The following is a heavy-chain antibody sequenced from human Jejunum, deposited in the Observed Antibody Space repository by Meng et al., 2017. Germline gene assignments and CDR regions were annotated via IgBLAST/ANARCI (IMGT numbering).Heavy chain of an antibody. J-gene: IGHJ4*02. CDR1: GFTFSISS. CDR3: AKLTSF. CDR2: FAANNST. V-gene: IGHV3-23*04. D-gene: IGHD3-16*01. Sequence: GQRVESGGGLVPPGGSLRLSCAASGFTFSISSMSWVRQAPGKGLEWVSTFAANNSTYYAESVKGRFTISRDNSKNTLSLQMNSLRAEDTAVYYCAKLTSFWGQGTLVTVSS.